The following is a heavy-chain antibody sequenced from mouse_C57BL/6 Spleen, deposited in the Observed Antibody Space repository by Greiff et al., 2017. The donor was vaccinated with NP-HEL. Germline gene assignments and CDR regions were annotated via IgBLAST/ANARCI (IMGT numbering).Heavy chain of an antibody. J-gene: IGHJ1*03. D-gene: IGHD4-1*01. CDR2: IHPNSGST. Sequence: VQLQQPGAELVKPGASVKLSCKASGYTFTSYWMHWVKQRPGQGLEWIGMIHPNSGSTNYNEKFKSKATLTVDKSSSTAYMQLNSLTSEDSAVYYCAREIIVGRYFDVWGTGTTVTVSS. CDR3: AREIIVGRYFDV. CDR1: GYTFTSYW. V-gene: IGHV1-64*01.